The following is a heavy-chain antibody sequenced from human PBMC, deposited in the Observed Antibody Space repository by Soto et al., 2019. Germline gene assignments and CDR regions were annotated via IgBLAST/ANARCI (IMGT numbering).Heavy chain of an antibody. V-gene: IGHV1-46*01. CDR1: GYTFTSYY. J-gene: IGHJ4*02. Sequence: GASVKVSCKASGYTFTSYYMHWVRQAPGQGLEWMGIINPSGGSTSYAQKFQGRVTMTRDTSTSTVYMELSSLRSEDTAVYYCARDFPLAYYYDSSGYFDYWGQGTLVTVS. D-gene: IGHD3-22*01. CDR2: INPSGGST. CDR3: ARDFPLAYYYDSSGYFDY.